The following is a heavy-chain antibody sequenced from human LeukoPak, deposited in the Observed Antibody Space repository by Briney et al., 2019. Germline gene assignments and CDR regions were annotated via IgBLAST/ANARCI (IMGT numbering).Heavy chain of an antibody. J-gene: IGHJ4*02. Sequence: GGSLRLSCAASGFTFSSYAMNWVRQAPGKGLEWVSSISSSSSYIYYADSVKGRFTISRDNAKNSLYLQMNSLRAEDTAVYYCARDGGQERYYDFWSGYSVWGQGTLVTVSS. CDR2: ISSSSSYI. D-gene: IGHD3-3*01. CDR1: GFTFSSYA. V-gene: IGHV3-21*01. CDR3: ARDGGQERYYDFWSGYSV.